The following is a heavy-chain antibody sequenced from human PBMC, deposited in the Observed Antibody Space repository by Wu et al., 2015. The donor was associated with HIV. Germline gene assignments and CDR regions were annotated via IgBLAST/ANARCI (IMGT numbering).Heavy chain of an antibody. J-gene: IGHJ5*02. CDR2: ILPIFGTI. CDR1: GGTLSTFS. V-gene: IGHV1-69*13. CDR3: ARDIHVDTVVISWFDP. Sequence: QVQLVQSGAEVKKPGSSVKVSCKASGGTLSTFSISWVRQAPGQGLEWMGRILPIFGTIDYAQKFQDRVTFTADGSTNTAYMELNSLKSEDTAVYYCARDIHVDTVVISWFDPVGPGDPGPPSPQ. D-gene: IGHD5-18*01.